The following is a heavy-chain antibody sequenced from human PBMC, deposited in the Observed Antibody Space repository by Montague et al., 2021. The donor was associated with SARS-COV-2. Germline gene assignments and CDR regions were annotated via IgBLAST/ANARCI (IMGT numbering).Heavy chain of an antibody. CDR2: IAWDDAT. CDR3: ARLTEYSRGGGPDWYFDL. V-gene: IGHV2-70*01. J-gene: IGHJ2*01. D-gene: IGHD6-6*01. CDR1: GFSVSTSGLC. Sequence: PALVKPTQTLTLTCTLSGFSVSTSGLCVSWIRQPPGKALEWLALIAWDDATNYSPSMKNRLAISKDTSKNQVVLTMTDMDPADAGTYYCARLTEYSRGGGPDWYFDLWGRGTLVTVSS.